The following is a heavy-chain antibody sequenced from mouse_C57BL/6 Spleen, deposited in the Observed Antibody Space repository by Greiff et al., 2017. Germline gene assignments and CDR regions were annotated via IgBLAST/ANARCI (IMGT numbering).Heavy chain of an antibody. V-gene: IGHV2-2*01. CDR3: ATLDEYQSPYFDY. Sequence: QVQLQQSGPGLVQPSQSLSITCTVSGFSLTSYGVHWVRQSPGKGLEWLGVIWSGGSTDYNAAFISRLSISKDNSKSQVYFKMNRLQAEDTDKSYSATLDEYQSPYFDYWGQGTTLTVSS. D-gene: IGHD5-2*01. CDR1: GFSLTSYG. CDR2: IWSGGST. J-gene: IGHJ2*01.